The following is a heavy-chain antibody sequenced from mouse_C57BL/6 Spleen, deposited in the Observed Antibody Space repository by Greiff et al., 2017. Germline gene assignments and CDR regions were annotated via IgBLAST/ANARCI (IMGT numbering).Heavy chain of an antibody. CDR3: AKITTVVATDYFDY. V-gene: IGHV14-3*01. D-gene: IGHD1-1*01. CDR2: IDPANGNT. CDR1: GFNIKNTY. J-gene: IGHJ2*01. Sequence: EVKLQESVAELVRPGASVKLSCTASGFNIKNTYMHWVKQRPEQGLEWIGRIDPANGNTKYAPKFQGKATITADPSSNTAYLQLSSLTSEDTAIYYCAKITTVVATDYFDYWGQGTTLTVSS.